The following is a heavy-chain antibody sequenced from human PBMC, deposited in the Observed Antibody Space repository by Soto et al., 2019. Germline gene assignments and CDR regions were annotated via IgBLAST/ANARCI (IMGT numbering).Heavy chain of an antibody. D-gene: IGHD2-15*01. CDR2: IKSKTDGGTT. Sequence: PGGSLRLSCAASGFTFSNAWMSWVRQAPGKGLEWVGRIKSKTDGGTTDYAAPVKGRFTISRDDSKNTLYLQMNSLKTEDTAVYYCTTSVDSVVVVAATDYFDYWGQGTLVTVYS. CDR1: GFTFSNAW. J-gene: IGHJ4*02. CDR3: TTSVDSVVVVAATDYFDY. V-gene: IGHV3-15*01.